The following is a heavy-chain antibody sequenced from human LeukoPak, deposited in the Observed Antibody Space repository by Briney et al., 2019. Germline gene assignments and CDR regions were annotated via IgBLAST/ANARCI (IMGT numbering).Heavy chain of an antibody. CDR3: ARDPRYSGYDVYYYYYGMDV. CDR1: GFTVSSKY. D-gene: IGHD5-12*01. CDR2: IWYDGSNK. Sequence: GGSLRLSCAVSGFTVSSKYMSWVRQAPGKGLEWVAVIWYDGSNKYYADSVKGRFTISRDNSKNTLYLQMNSLRAEDTAVYYCARDPRYSGYDVYYYYYGMDVWGQGTTVTVSS. V-gene: IGHV3-33*08. J-gene: IGHJ6*02.